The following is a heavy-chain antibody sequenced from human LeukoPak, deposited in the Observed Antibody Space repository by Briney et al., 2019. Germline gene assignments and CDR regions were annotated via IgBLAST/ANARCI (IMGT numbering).Heavy chain of an antibody. Sequence: GRSLRLSCAASGFTFSSYGMHWVRQAPGKGLEWVAVIWYDGSNKYYADSVKGRFTISRDNSKNTLYLQMDSLRAEDTAVYYCARGPYYYDSRGYYELDYWGQGTLVTVSS. V-gene: IGHV3-33*01. J-gene: IGHJ4*02. CDR1: GFTFSSYG. D-gene: IGHD3-22*01. CDR3: ARGPYYYDSRGYYELDY. CDR2: IWYDGSNK.